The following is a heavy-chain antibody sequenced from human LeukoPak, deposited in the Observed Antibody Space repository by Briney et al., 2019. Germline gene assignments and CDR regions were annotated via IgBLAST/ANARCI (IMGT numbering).Heavy chain of an antibody. CDR1: GGSISTSNYY. CDR2: IFYSGST. CDR3: ARSSSAFDI. Sequence: SETLSLTCTVSGGSISTSNYYWGWIRQPPGKGLEWIGNIFYSGSTNYNPSLKSRVTISVDTSKNQFSLKLSSVTAADTAVYYCARSSSAFDIWGQGTMVTVSS. J-gene: IGHJ3*02. V-gene: IGHV4-39*07.